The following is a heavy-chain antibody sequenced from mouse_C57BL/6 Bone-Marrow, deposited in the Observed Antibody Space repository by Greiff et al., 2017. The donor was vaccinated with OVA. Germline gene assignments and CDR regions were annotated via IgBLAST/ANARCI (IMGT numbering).Heavy chain of an antibody. J-gene: IGHJ1*03. CDR1: GFNIKDDY. V-gene: IGHV14-4*01. CDR2: IDPENGDT. CDR3: TTSYYYGSSYGYCDV. Sequence: VQLQQSGAELVRPGASVKLSCTASGFNIKDDYMHWVKQRPEQGLEWIGWIDPENGDTEYASKFQGKATITADTSSNTAYLQLNSLTSEDTAVYYCTTSYYYGSSYGYCDVWGTGTTVTVSS. D-gene: IGHD1-1*01.